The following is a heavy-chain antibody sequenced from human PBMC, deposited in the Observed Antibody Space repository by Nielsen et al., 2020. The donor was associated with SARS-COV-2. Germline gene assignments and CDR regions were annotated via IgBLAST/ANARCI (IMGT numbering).Heavy chain of an antibody. CDR2: IIPIFGTA. CDR1: RGSFSSYA. CDR3: ARHDYGDHQGYFDL. D-gene: IGHD4-17*01. J-gene: IGHJ2*01. V-gene: IGHV1-69*13. Sequence: SVKVSCKASRGSFSSYAISWVRQAPGQGLEWMGGIIPIFGTANYAQKFQGRVTITADESTSTAYMELSSLRSEDTAVYYCARHDYGDHQGYFDLWGRGTLVTVSS.